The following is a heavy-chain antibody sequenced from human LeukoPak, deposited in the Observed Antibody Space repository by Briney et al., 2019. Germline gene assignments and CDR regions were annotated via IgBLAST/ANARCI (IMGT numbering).Heavy chain of an antibody. CDR3: AHGYYDSSLGDY. CDR1: GFTFDDYA. CDR2: ISWNSGSI. D-gene: IGHD3-22*01. J-gene: IGHJ4*02. V-gene: IGHV3-9*01. Sequence: GGSLRLSCAASGFTFDDYAMHWVRQAPGKGLEWVSGISWNSGSIGYADSVKGRFTISRDNAKNSLYLQLNSLRAEDTAVYYCAHGYYDSSLGDYWGQGTLVTVSS.